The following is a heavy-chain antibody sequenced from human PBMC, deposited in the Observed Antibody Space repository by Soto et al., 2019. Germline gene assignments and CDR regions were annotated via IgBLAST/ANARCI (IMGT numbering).Heavy chain of an antibody. V-gene: IGHV1-18*01. CDR3: AREMPSTAAAYFYYGLNV. CDR2: ISAYNGNT. Sequence: ASVKVSCKTSGYPFDIFGINWVRQAPGQGLEWMGWISAYNGNTNYAQKFQGRVSMSTDTSTDTVYMMLTSLKSEDTAVYYCAREMPSTAAAYFYYGLNVWGQGTSVTVSS. J-gene: IGHJ6*02. D-gene: IGHD6-13*01. CDR1: GYPFDIFG.